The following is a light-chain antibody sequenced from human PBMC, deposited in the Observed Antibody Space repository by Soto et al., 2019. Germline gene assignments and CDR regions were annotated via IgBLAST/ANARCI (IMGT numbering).Light chain of an antibody. CDR3: SSYTSSSTRV. CDR2: DVS. V-gene: IGLV2-14*01. CDR1: SSDVGGYNY. J-gene: IGLJ2*01. Sequence: QSALTQPASVSGSPGQSITISCTGTSSDVGGYNYVSWYQQHPGKAPKLMIYDVSNRPSGVSNRFSCSKSGNTASLTISGLQAEDAADYYCSSYTSSSTRVFGGGTKLTVL.